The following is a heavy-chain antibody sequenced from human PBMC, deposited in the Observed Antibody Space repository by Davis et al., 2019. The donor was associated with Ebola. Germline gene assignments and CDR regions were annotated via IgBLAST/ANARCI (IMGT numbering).Heavy chain of an antibody. CDR1: GGSISSYY. CDR2: IYYSGST. J-gene: IGHJ4*02. D-gene: IGHD6-13*01. V-gene: IGHV4-59*01. CDR3: ARARSLAAAGMGFDY. Sequence: MPSETLSLTCTVSGGSISSYYWSWIRQPPGKGLEWIGYIYYSGSTNYNPSLKSRVTISVDTSKNQFSLKLSSVTAADTAVYYCARARSLAAAGMGFDYWGQGTLVTVSS.